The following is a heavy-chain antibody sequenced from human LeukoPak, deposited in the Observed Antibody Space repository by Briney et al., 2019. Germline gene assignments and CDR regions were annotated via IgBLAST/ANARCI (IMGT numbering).Heavy chain of an antibody. J-gene: IGHJ6*03. CDR3: ARGPLRGEITIFGVTLPDYMDV. CDR1: GGTFSSYA. CDR2: IIPIFGTA. D-gene: IGHD3-3*01. V-gene: IGHV1-69*13. Sequence: GASVKVSCKASGGTFSSYAISWVRQAPGQGLEWMGGIIPIFGTANYAQKFQGRVTITADESTSTAYMELSSLRSEDTAVYYCARGPLRGEITIFGVTLPDYMDVWGKGTTVTVSS.